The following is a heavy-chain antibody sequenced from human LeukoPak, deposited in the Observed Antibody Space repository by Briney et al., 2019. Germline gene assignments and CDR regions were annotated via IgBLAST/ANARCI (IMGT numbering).Heavy chain of an antibody. CDR1: GGSISSGGYY. J-gene: IGHJ4*02. CDR3: ARVEGQWWFDY. D-gene: IGHD2-15*01. Sequence: ASETLSLTCTVSGGSISSGGYYWSWIRQHPGKGLEWIGYIYYSGSTYYNPSLKSRVTISVDTSKNQFSLKLSSVTAADTAVYYCARVEGQWWFDYWGQGTLVTVSS. CDR2: IYYSGST. V-gene: IGHV4-31*03.